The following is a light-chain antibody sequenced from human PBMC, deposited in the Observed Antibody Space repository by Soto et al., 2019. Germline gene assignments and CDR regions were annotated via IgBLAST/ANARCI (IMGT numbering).Light chain of an antibody. CDR2: DAS. V-gene: IGKV1-5*01. CDR1: RSNSDW. Sequence: DTQMTQSPSILSPSVGDRVTITCLASRSNSDWLAWYQQKPGKAPELLIFDASNLKSGVSSRFSGSGSETDFTLTISSLQPEDFATYSCQQSYSTTWTFGQGTKVDIK. J-gene: IGKJ1*01. CDR3: QQSYSTTWT.